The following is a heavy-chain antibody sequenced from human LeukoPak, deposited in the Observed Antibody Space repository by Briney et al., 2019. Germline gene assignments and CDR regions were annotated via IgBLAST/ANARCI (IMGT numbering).Heavy chain of an antibody. V-gene: IGHV4-59*01. CDR2: ISFSGTT. CDR3: ARRSPSSGTYWGSLYYYMDV. CDR1: GGSINNYY. D-gene: IGHD1-26*01. J-gene: IGHJ6*03. Sequence: SETLSLTCTVSGGSINNYYWTWIRQPPGKGLEWIGYISFSGTTNYNPSLKSRVTISLDTSNNQFSLKLTSVTAADTAVYYCARRSPSSGTYWGSLYYYMDVWGKGTTVTVSS.